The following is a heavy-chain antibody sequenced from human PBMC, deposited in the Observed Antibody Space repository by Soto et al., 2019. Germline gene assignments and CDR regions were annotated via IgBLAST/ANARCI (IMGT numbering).Heavy chain of an antibody. J-gene: IGHJ2*01. V-gene: IGHV4-4*07. CDR3: VRDRADFSSTYYHYFSV. D-gene: IGHD6-13*01. CDR2: IYSTGTT. CDR1: GTSVRHFY. Sequence: SETLSLTCKVSGTSVRHFYWSWIRQSAGKGLEWIGRIYSTGTTNFNPSLKSRLTMSMDMSKNQVSLNLTSVTAADTAVYYCVRDRADFSSTYYHYFSVWGRGTLVTAPQ.